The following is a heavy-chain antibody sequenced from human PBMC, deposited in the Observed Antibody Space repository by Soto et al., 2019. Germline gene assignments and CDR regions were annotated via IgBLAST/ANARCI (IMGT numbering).Heavy chain of an antibody. CDR1: GFTFSSYA. J-gene: IGHJ4*02. CDR2: ISGSGGST. D-gene: IGHD5-18*01. V-gene: IGHV3-23*01. Sequence: LRLSCAASGFTFSSYAMSWVRQAPGKGLEWVSAISGSGGSTYYADSVKGRLTISRDNSKNTLYLQMNSLRAGDTAVYYCANLYSYGSAFDYWGQGTLVTVSS. CDR3: ANLYSYGSAFDY.